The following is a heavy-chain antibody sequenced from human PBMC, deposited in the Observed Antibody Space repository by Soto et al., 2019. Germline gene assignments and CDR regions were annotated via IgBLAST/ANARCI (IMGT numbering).Heavy chain of an antibody. CDR1: GGSISSSSSY. J-gene: IGHJ4*02. Sequence: SETLSLTCTVSGGSISSSSSYWGWIRQPPGKGLEWIGDINHSGSTNYNPSLKSRVTISVDTSKNQFSLKLSSVTAADTAVYYCARGYRGYSYGRQDYWGQGTLVTVSS. D-gene: IGHD5-18*01. CDR2: INHSGST. V-gene: IGHV4-39*07. CDR3: ARGYRGYSYGRQDY.